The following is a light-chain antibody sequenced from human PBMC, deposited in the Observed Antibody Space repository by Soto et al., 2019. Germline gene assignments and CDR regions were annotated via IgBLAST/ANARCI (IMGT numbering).Light chain of an antibody. Sequence: QSVLTQPPSVSAAPGQKVTISCSGSSSNIGNNYVSWYQHLPGTAPKLLIHDDNKRPSGIPDRFSGSKSGTSATLGITGLQTGDEADYYCGAWDTSLSAVVFGTGTKLTVL. CDR3: GAWDTSLSAVV. CDR1: SSNIGNNY. CDR2: DDN. J-gene: IGLJ1*01. V-gene: IGLV1-51*01.